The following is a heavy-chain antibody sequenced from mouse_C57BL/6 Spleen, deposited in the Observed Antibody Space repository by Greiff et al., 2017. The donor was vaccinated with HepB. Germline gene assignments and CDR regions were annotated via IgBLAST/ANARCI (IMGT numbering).Heavy chain of an antibody. CDR3: ARTPITTVVRYAMDY. V-gene: IGHV3-6*01. J-gene: IGHJ4*01. Sequence: EVQRVESGPGLVKPSQSLSLTCSVTGYSITSGYYWNWIRQFPGNKLEWMGYISYDGSNNYNPSLKNRISITRDTSKNQFFLKLNSVTTEDTATYYCARTPITTVVRYAMDYWGQGTSVTVSS. CDR2: ISYDGSN. D-gene: IGHD1-1*01. CDR1: GYSITSGYY.